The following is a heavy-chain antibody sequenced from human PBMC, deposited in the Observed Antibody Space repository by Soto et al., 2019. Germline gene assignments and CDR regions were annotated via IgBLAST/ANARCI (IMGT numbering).Heavy chain of an antibody. CDR3: ARMYSSGSGWFHP. V-gene: IGHV4-31*02. D-gene: IGHD6-25*01. CDR1: GYFIGAGGYY. CDR2: FYSSGSI. J-gene: IGHJ5*02. Sequence: PSETLSLTCFVSGYFIGAGGYYWSWIRHHPGKGLEWIGSFYSSGSIIYNPSLRSRVSISGDMSTSQFSMSLTSVTAADTARYYCARMYSSGSGWFHPWGQGTLVTVSS.